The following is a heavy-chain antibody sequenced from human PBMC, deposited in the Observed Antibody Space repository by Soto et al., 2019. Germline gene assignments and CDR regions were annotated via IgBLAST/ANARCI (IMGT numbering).Heavy chain of an antibody. Sequence: GGSLRLSCAASGFTFSSYGMHWVRQAPGKGLEWVAVISYVGSNKYYADSVKGRFTISRDNSKNTLYLQMNSLRAEDTAVYYCAKDRRGPGKPSGPQSMDVWGQGTTVTVSS. V-gene: IGHV3-30*18. CDR1: GFTFSSYG. J-gene: IGHJ6*02. CDR2: ISYVGSNK. CDR3: AKDRRGPGKPSGPQSMDV. D-gene: IGHD2-8*02.